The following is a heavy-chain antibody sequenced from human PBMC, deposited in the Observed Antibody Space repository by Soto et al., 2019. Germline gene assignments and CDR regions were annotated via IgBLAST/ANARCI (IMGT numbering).Heavy chain of an antibody. CDR1: GGSISSGGYY. Sequence: QVQLQESGPGLVKPSQTLSLTCTVSGGSISSGGYYWSWIRQHPGKGLEWIGYIYYSGSTYYNPSLKSRVTISVDTSKNQFSLKLSSVTAADTSVYYCARGGIAAAAPPDYWGQGTLVTVSS. V-gene: IGHV4-31*03. D-gene: IGHD6-13*01. J-gene: IGHJ4*02. CDR3: ARGGIAAAAPPDY. CDR2: IYYSGST.